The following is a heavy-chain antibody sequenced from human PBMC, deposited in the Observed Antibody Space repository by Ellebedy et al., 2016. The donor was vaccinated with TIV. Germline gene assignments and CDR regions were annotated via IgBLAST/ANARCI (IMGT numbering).Heavy chain of an antibody. CDR2: TYYSGST. CDR1: GGSISRGSYY. J-gene: IGHJ4*02. CDR3: ARGKFAAAGIDY. Sequence: MPSETLSLTCTVSGGSISRGSYYWNWIRHYPGKGLEWIGYTYYSGSTYYNPSRQSRVNVSVETSKNQFSLKLSSVTAADTAVYYCARGKFAAAGIDYWGQGTPVTVSS. D-gene: IGHD6-13*01. V-gene: IGHV4-31*03.